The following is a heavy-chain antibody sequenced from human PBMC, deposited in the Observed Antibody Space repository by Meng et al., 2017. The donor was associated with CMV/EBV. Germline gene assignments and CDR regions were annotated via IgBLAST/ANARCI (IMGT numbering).Heavy chain of an antibody. V-gene: IGHV3-7*01. CDR2: KKQDGSEK. D-gene: IGHD1-26*01. J-gene: IGHJ4*02. CDR1: GFTFSSYW. CDR3: ARDLGGGATTGNY. Sequence: GGSLRLSCAASGFTFSSYWMSWVRQAPGKGLEWVANKKQDGSEKYYVDSVKGRFTISRDNAKNSLYLQMNSLRAEDTAVYYCARDLGGGATTGNYWGQGTLVTVSS.